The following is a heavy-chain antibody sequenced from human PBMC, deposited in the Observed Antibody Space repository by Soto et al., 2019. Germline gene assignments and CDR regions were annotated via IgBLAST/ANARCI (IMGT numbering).Heavy chain of an antibody. V-gene: IGHV3-64*01. D-gene: IGHD2-2*01. CDR3: ARGCRSTSCDAFAFDI. CDR2: ISSNGGST. CDR1: GFTFGGYA. Sequence: EVPLVESGGGLVQPGGSLSLSVAASGFTFGGYACHWVGQPPGKGLEYVSAISSNGGSTYYANSVKGRFTISRDNSKNTLYLQMGSLRAEDMAVYYCARGCRSTSCDAFAFDIWGQGTMVTVSS. J-gene: IGHJ3*02.